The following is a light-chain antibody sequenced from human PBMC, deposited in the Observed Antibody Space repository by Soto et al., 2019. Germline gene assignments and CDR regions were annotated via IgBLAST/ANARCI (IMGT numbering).Light chain of an antibody. CDR2: DAS. Sequence: DIQRTQSPSTLSSSVGDRVTITCRASQSISSWLAWYQQKPGKAPKLLIYDASSLESGVPSRFRGSGSGTDFTLTISSLKPEDFETYYCQQLNSYPLTFGGGTKVDIK. J-gene: IGKJ4*01. CDR1: QSISSW. V-gene: IGKV1-5*01. CDR3: QQLNSYPLT.